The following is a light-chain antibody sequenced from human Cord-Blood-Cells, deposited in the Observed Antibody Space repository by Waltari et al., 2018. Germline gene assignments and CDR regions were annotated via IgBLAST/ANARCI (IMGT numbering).Light chain of an antibody. CDR2: EGS. CDR1: SSDFGSYNL. V-gene: IGLV2-23*01. CDR3: CSYAGSLWV. Sequence: QSALTQPASVSGSPGQSITISCTGTSSDFGSYNLVSWYQQHPGKAPKLMIYEGSKRPSGVSNRFSGSKSGNTASLTISGLQAEDEADYYCCSYAGSLWVFGGGTKLTIL. J-gene: IGLJ3*02.